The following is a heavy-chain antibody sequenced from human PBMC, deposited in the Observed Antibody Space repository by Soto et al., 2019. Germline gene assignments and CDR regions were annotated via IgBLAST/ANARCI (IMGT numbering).Heavy chain of an antibody. J-gene: IGHJ6*02. CDR3: ATELRLGREYYYGIDV. D-gene: IGHD3-10*01. Sequence: GASVKVSCKVSGYTLTELSMHWVRQAPGKGLEWMGGFDPEDGETIYAQKFQGRVTMTEDTSTDTAYMELSSLRSEDTAVYYCATELRLGREYYYGIDVWGQGTTVTVSS. CDR1: GYTLTELS. CDR2: FDPEDGET. V-gene: IGHV1-24*01.